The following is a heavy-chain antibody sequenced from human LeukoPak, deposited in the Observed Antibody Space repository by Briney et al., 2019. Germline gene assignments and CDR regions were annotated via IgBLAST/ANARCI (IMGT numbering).Heavy chain of an antibody. CDR1: GFTFSSYG. CDR2: IWYDGSNK. D-gene: IGHD1-26*01. Sequence: GGSLRLSCAASGFTFSSYGMHWVRQAPGKGLEWVAVIWYDGSNKYYADSVKGRFTISRDNSKNTLYLQMNSLRAEDTAVYYCARPTYSGSYYWFDYWGQGTLVTVPS. J-gene: IGHJ4*02. V-gene: IGHV3-33*01. CDR3: ARPTYSGSYYWFDY.